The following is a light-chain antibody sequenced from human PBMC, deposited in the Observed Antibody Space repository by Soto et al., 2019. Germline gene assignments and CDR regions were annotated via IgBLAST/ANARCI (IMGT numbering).Light chain of an antibody. Sequence: QSALTQPASVSGSPGQSITISCTGTSSDVGGYNHVSWYQQHPGKAPKLIIYEVSYRPSGVSNRFSGSKSGNTASRTISGLQAEDEADYYCNSYRSTDTVVFGGGTKLTVL. CDR3: NSYRSTDTVV. V-gene: IGLV2-14*01. J-gene: IGLJ2*01. CDR2: EVS. CDR1: SSDVGGYNH.